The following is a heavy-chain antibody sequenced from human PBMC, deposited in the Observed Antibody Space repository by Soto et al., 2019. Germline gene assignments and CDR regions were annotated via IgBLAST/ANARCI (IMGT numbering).Heavy chain of an antibody. CDR1: GFNFGSLG. D-gene: IGHD3-10*01. V-gene: IGHV3-23*01. CDR3: AKIPRYYYGSGSPNWFDP. J-gene: IGHJ5*02. Sequence: AGGSLRLSCAASGFNFGSLGISWVRQAPGKGLEWVSAISGSGGSTYYADSVKGRFTISRDNSKNTLYLQMNSLRAEDTAVYYCAKIPRYYYGSGSPNWFDPWGQGTLVTVSS. CDR2: ISGSGGST.